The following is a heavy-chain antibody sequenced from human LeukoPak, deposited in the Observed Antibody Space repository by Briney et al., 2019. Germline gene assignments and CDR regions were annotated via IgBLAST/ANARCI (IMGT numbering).Heavy chain of an antibody. CDR2: IIPIFGTA. V-gene: IGHV1-69*13. Sequence: GASVKVSCKASGGTFSSYAISWVRQAPGQGLEWMGGIIPIFGTANYAQKFQGRVTITADESTSTAYMELSSLRSEDTAVYYCARDHVNYYGSGSYPNWFDPWGQGTLVTVSS. J-gene: IGHJ5*02. D-gene: IGHD3-10*01. CDR3: ARDHVNYYGSGSYPNWFDP. CDR1: GGTFSSYA.